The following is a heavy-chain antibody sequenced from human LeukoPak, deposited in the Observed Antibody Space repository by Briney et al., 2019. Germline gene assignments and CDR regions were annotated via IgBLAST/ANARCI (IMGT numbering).Heavy chain of an antibody. CDR1: GFTFSSYW. Sequence: PGGSLRLSCAASGFTFSSYWMSWVRQAPGKGLEWVSYISSSGNTIYYADSVKGRFTISRDNAKNSLYLQMNSLRAEDTALYYCARTNYYDISGYDYWGQGTLVTVSS. D-gene: IGHD3-22*01. CDR3: ARTNYYDISGYDY. J-gene: IGHJ4*02. CDR2: ISSSGNTI. V-gene: IGHV3-48*04.